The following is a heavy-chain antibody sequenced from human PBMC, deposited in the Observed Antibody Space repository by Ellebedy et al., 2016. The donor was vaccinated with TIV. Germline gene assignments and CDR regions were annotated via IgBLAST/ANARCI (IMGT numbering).Heavy chain of an antibody. V-gene: IGHV1-18*04. CDR3: ARDRVVVPGSGWFDP. Sequence: ASVKVSCKASGYTFTSYGISWVRQAPGQGLEWMGWISAYNGNTNYAQKLQGRVTMTTDTSTSTAYMELRSLRSDDTAVYYCARDRVVVPGSGWFDPWGQGTLVTVSS. CDR2: ISAYNGNT. CDR1: GYTFTSYG. J-gene: IGHJ5*02. D-gene: IGHD2-2*01.